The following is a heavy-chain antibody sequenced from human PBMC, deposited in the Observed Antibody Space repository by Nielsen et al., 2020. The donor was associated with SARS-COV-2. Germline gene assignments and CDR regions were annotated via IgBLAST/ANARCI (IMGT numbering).Heavy chain of an antibody. CDR1: GFTFDDYA. CDR3: AKGPYSSGWYYFDY. V-gene: IGHV3-9*01. CDR2: ISWNSDSI. Sequence: SLKISCAASGFTFDDYAMHWVRQAPGKGLEWVSGISWNSDSIGYADSVKGRFTISRDNAKNSLYLQMNSLRAEDTALYYCAKGPYSSGWYYFDYWGQGTLVTVSS. J-gene: IGHJ4*02. D-gene: IGHD6-19*01.